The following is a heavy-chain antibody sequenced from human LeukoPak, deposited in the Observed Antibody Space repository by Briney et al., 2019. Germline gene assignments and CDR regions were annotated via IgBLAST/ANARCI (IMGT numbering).Heavy chain of an antibody. CDR2: VLHDGSYK. D-gene: IGHD3/OR15-3a*01. CDR1: GFSLRSFG. CDR3: ARDKGTYYFDY. Sequence: PGGSLRLSCAASGFSLRSFGMHWVRQAPGKGLEWVTGVLHDGSYKYYADSVKGRFTISTDNSKNTLYLQMNSLRAEDTAVYYCARDKGTYYFDYWGQGTLVTVSS. J-gene: IGHJ4*02. V-gene: IGHV3-33*01.